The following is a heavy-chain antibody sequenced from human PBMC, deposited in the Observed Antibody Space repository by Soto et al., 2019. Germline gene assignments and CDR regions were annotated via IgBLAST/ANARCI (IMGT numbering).Heavy chain of an antibody. Sequence: QVQLQESGPGLVKPSETLSLTCTVSGVSISSSYWSWIRQPPGKGLEWIGYIYNSGSTNYNPSLKSRVTISVDTSKNQVSLGLSSVTAADTAVYYCARDRAFCSGRSCYSHPDYYYYMDVGGKGTTFTVS. J-gene: IGHJ6*03. CDR1: GVSISSSY. D-gene: IGHD2-15*01. CDR2: IYNSGST. CDR3: ARDRAFCSGRSCYSHPDYYYYMDV. V-gene: IGHV4-59*01.